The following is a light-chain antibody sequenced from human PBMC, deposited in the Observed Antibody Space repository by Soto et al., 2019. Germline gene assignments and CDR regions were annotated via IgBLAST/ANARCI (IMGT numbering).Light chain of an antibody. J-gene: IGLJ2*01. CDR3: QSYDSSLSAVV. CDR2: GST. CDR1: SSNIGAGYD. V-gene: IGLV1-40*01. Sequence: QSVLTQPPSVSGAPGQRVTISCTGSSSNIGAGYDVHWYQQFPGTAPKLLLYGSTNRPSGLPDRFSGSKSGTSASLAIAGLQTEDEADYYCQSYDSSLSAVVFGGGTKVTVL.